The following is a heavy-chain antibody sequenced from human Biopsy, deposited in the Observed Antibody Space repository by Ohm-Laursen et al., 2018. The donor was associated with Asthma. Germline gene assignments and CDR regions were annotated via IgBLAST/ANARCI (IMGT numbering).Heavy chain of an antibody. Sequence: PSQTLSLTCPVSYGSITSGGYYWTWIRQHPGKGLEWIGFIYYSGSTYYNPSLKSRVGISIDTSKNQFSLKLSSVTAADTAVYYCARAQDYYDSRGYYRSFDYWGQGTLVTVSS. J-gene: IGHJ4*02. D-gene: IGHD3-22*01. CDR3: ARAQDYYDSRGYYRSFDY. V-gene: IGHV4-31*03. CDR1: YGSITSGGYY. CDR2: IYYSGST.